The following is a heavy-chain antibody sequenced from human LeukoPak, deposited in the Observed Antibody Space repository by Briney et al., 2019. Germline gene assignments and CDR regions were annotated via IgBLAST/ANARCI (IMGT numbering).Heavy chain of an antibody. J-gene: IGHJ4*02. CDR3: ARLGGTTPGTDY. CDR2: IYNSGTT. D-gene: IGHD3-16*01. CDR1: GASISTSY. Sequence: PSETLSLTCTVSGASISTSYWNWVRQPPGKTLEWIGYIYNSGTTNYNPSLKSRVTISVDTSKNQFSLNLISVTAADTAVYYCARLGGTTPGTDYWGQGTLVTVSS. V-gene: IGHV4-59*08.